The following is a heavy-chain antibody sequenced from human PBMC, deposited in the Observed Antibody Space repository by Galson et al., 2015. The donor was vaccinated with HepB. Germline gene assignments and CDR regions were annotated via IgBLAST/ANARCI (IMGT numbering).Heavy chain of an antibody. V-gene: IGHV1-46*01. CDR3: ARARYSSSQDPRVDY. J-gene: IGHJ4*02. Sequence: QSGAEVKKPGTSVKVSCKASGYTFTSYYMHWVRQAPGQGLEWMGIINPSGGSTSYAQKFQGRVTMTRDTSTSTVYMELSSLRSEDTAVYYCARARYSSSQDPRVDYWGQGTLVTVSS. CDR2: INPSGGST. D-gene: IGHD6-13*01. CDR1: GYTFTSYY.